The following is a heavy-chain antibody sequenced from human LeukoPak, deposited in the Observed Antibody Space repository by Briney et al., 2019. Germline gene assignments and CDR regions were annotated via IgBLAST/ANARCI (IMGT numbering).Heavy chain of an antibody. D-gene: IGHD3-9*01. V-gene: IGHV3-7*01. J-gene: IGHJ4*02. Sequence: PGGSLRLSCAGTGLFFSDVWMNWFRQAPGKGLEWVANIEKDGSEKNYVDSVKGRFTISGDNSKNTLYLQMNSLRAEDTAVYYCARGSDFDWLLSSFDYWGQGTLVTVSS. CDR2: IEKDGSEK. CDR1: GLFFSDVW. CDR3: ARGSDFDWLLSSFDY.